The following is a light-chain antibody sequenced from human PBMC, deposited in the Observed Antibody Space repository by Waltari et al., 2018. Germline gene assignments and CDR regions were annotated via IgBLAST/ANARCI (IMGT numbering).Light chain of an antibody. CDR1: KSRLGSEEGNNY. V-gene: IGKV2-40*01. J-gene: IGKJ2*01. CDR2: TLS. Sequence: DFVMTQTPLSLPVTPGDPASISCRSSKSRLGSEEGNNYVDWYLQKPGQSPQLLIYTLSYRASGVPDRFCGSGSGTDFTLKISRVEAEDVGVYYCMQRKELPYTFGQGTTLEIK. CDR3: MQRKELPYT.